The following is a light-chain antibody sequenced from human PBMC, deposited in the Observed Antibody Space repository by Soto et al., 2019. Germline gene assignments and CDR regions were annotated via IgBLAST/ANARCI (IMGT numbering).Light chain of an antibody. V-gene: IGLV3-21*02. Sequence: SYELTQPPSVSVAPGQTARITCGGNNIGSKSVHGHHQNPGQAPVLVVYDDRDRPSGIPERFSGSNSGNTATLAIRGVEAGDEADYYCQVWDSSSDHYVFGTGTKLTVL. CDR1: NIGSKS. CDR2: DDR. CDR3: QVWDSSSDHYV. J-gene: IGLJ1*01.